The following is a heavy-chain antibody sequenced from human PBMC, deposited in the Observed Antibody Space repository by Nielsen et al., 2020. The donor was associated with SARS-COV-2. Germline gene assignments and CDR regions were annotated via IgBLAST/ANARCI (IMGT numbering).Heavy chain of an antibody. CDR3: ARLRDDGYYFDTGPYDY. J-gene: IGHJ4*02. D-gene: IGHD3-22*01. Sequence: GGSLRLSCAASGFIFSNYRMHWVRQAPGKGLVWVSHITPDDSKTTYADSVKGRFTISRDNAKNTLYLQMNGLRADDTAVYYCARLRDDGYYFDTGPYDYWGQGTLVTVSS. V-gene: IGHV3-74*03. CDR1: GFIFSNYR. CDR2: ITPDDSKT.